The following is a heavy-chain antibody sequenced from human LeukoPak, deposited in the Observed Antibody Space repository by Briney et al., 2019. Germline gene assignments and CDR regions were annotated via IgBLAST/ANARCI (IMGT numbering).Heavy chain of an antibody. CDR1: GYTFTSYD. D-gene: IGHD3-10*01. Sequence: ASVKVSCKASGYTFTSYDINWVRQATGQGLEWMGWMNPQSGDTDYAQKFQGRVTMTRSPSITTAYMELTSLTYEDTAVYYCARVPRRGDQFDPWGQGTLVTVS. CDR2: MNPQSGDT. V-gene: IGHV1-8*01. J-gene: IGHJ5*02. CDR3: ARVPRRGDQFDP.